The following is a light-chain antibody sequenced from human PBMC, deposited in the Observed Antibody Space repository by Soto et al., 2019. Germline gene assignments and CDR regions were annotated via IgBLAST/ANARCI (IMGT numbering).Light chain of an antibody. CDR3: QQYSSHLWT. CDR1: QSISYW. V-gene: IGKV1-5*01. Sequence: DIQMTQSPSTLSASVGDRVTITCRASQSISYWLAWYQQKPGKAPNLLIYDVSNLESGVPSRFSGSASGTEFTLTISSLQPDDFATYYCQQYSSHLWTFGQGTKVDI. CDR2: DVS. J-gene: IGKJ1*01.